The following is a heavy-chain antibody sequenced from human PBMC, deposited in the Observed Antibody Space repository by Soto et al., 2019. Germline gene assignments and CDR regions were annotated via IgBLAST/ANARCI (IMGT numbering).Heavy chain of an antibody. D-gene: IGHD2-15*01. Sequence: QVQLVESGGGVVQPGRSLRLSCAASGFTFSSYGMHWVRQAPDKGLEWVAVIWYDGSNKYYADSVKGRFTISRDNSKNTLYLEMNSLRAEDTAVYYCASEYCSGGRCYYYGMDDWGQGTTVTVSS. CDR1: GFTFSSYG. V-gene: IGHV3-33*01. CDR3: ASEYCSGGRCYYYGMDD. CDR2: IWYDGSNK. J-gene: IGHJ6*02.